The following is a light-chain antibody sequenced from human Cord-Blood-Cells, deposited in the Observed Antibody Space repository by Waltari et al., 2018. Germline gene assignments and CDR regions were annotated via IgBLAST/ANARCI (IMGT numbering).Light chain of an antibody. CDR3: CSYAGSSTLV. Sequence: QSALTQPASVSGSPGQSITISCPGTSSDVGSYNLVSWYQQHPGKAPKLIFYEGSNRPSGVSNRFSGSKSGNTASLTISGLQAEDEADYYCCSYAGSSTLVFGGGTKLTVL. V-gene: IGLV2-23*01. CDR1: SSDVGSYNL. CDR2: EGS. J-gene: IGLJ3*02.